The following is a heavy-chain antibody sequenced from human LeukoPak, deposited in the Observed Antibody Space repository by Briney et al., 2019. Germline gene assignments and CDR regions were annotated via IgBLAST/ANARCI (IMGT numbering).Heavy chain of an antibody. CDR3: AGPGSSGYYGGYDY. Sequence: SETLSLTCAVYGGSFSGYYWGWVRQPPGKGLEWIGSIYYSGTTYYNPSLKSRVTISVDTSKNQFSVKLSSVTAADTAVYYCAGPGSSGYYGGYDYWGQGTLITVSS. V-gene: IGHV4-59*05. CDR2: IYYSGTT. D-gene: IGHD3-22*01. CDR1: GGSFSGYY. J-gene: IGHJ4*02.